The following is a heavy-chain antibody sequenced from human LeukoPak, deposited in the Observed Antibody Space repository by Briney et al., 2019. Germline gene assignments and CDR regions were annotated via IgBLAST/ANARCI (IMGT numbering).Heavy chain of an antibody. V-gene: IGHV3-23*01. CDR2: ISGSGGST. CDR3: ARHLVPAALSSWFDP. D-gene: IGHD2-2*01. Sequence: QSGGSLRLSCAASGFTFSSYAMSWVRQAPGKGLEWVSPISGSGGSTYYADSVKGRFTISRDNSKNTLYLQMNSLRAEDTAVYYCARHLVPAALSSWFDPWGQGTLVTVSS. J-gene: IGHJ5*02. CDR1: GFTFSSYA.